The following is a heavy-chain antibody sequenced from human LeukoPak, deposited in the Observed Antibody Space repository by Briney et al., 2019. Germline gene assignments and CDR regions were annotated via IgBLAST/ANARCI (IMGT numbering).Heavy chain of an antibody. V-gene: IGHV3-23*01. D-gene: IGHD6-19*01. CDR3: VHRRRAVAGTDY. Sequence: GGSLRLSCAASGFTFSSYAMSWVRQAPGKGLEWVSAISGSGGSTYYADSVKGRFTISRDNSKNTLYLQMNSLRAEDTAVYYCVHRRRAVAGTDYWGQGTLVTVSS. J-gene: IGHJ4*02. CDR1: GFTFSSYA. CDR2: ISGSGGST.